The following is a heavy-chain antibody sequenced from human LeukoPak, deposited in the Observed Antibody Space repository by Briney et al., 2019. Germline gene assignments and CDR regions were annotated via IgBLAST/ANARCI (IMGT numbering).Heavy chain of an antibody. V-gene: IGHV3-64*01. D-gene: IGHD3-22*01. CDR3: ASGPYDSSGYYWDY. J-gene: IGHJ4*02. CDR1: GFTFSSYA. Sequence: PGGSLRLSCAASGFTFSSYAMHWVRQAPGKGLEYVSAISSNGGSTYYANSVKGRFTISRDNSKNTLYLQMGSLRAEDMAVYYCASGPYDSSGYYWDYWGQGTLVTVSS. CDR2: ISSNGGST.